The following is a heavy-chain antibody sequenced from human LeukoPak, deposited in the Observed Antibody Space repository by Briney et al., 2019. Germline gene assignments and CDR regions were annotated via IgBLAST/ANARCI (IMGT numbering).Heavy chain of an antibody. Sequence: GGSLRLSCAASGFTFSSYETNWVRQAPGKGLEWVSYISSSGSTIYYADSVKGRFTISRDNAKNSLYLQMNSLRAEDTAVYYCASYRHYDILTGYYNWGQGTLVTVSS. CDR3: ASYRHYDILTGYYN. V-gene: IGHV3-48*03. CDR2: ISSSGSTI. J-gene: IGHJ4*02. CDR1: GFTFSSYE. D-gene: IGHD3-9*01.